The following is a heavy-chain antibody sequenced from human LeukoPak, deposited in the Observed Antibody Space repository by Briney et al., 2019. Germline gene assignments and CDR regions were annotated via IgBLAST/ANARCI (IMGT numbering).Heavy chain of an antibody. V-gene: IGHV3-23*01. D-gene: IGHD5-24*01. CDR2: ISGSGSST. Sequence: PGGSLRLSCAASGFTFSTYAMSWVRQAPGKGLEWVSVISGSGSSTYYADSVKGRFTISRDNSKNTLYLQMNSLSAEETAVYSCAKEMATIRAFDFWGQGTMVTVSS. CDR1: GFTFSTYA. CDR3: AKEMATIRAFDF. J-gene: IGHJ3*01.